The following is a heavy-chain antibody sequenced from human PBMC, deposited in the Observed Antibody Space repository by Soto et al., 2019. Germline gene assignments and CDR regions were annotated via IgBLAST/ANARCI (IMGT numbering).Heavy chain of an antibody. CDR2: ISGSGDTT. V-gene: IGHV3-23*01. Sequence: PGVSLRLSCAASGFTFSSYAMSWVRQAPGKGLEWVSSISGSGDTTYYADSVKGRFTISRDNSKNTLYLQMNSLRAEDTAVYYCAKDRSSGYYYFAHWGQGTLATVSS. J-gene: IGHJ4*02. D-gene: IGHD3-22*01. CDR3: AKDRSSGYYYFAH. CDR1: GFTFSSYA.